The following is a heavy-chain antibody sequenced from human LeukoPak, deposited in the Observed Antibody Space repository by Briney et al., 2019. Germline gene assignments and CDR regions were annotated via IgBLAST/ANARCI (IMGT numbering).Heavy chain of an antibody. D-gene: IGHD6-13*01. Sequence: GGSLRLSCAASGFTFSSYAMHWVRQAPGKGLEWVAVISYDGSNKYYADSVKGRFTISRDNSKNTLYLQMNSLRAEDTAVYYCAKDQDVAAAGTWGSIDYWGQGTLVTVSS. CDR2: ISYDGSNK. CDR1: GFTFSSYA. V-gene: IGHV3-30-3*01. J-gene: IGHJ4*02. CDR3: AKDQDVAAAGTWGSIDY.